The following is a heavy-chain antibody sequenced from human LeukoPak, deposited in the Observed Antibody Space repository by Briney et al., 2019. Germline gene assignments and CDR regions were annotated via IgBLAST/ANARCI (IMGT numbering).Heavy chain of an antibody. D-gene: IGHD6-13*01. Sequence: GGSLRLSCAASGFTFSSYAMHWVRQAPGKGLEWVAVISYDGSNKYYADSVKGRFTISRDNSKNTLYLQMNSLRAEDTAVYYCAKDQDVAAAGTWGSIDYWGQGTLVTVSS. CDR2: ISYDGSNK. CDR1: GFTFSSYA. V-gene: IGHV3-30-3*01. J-gene: IGHJ4*02. CDR3: AKDQDVAAAGTWGSIDY.